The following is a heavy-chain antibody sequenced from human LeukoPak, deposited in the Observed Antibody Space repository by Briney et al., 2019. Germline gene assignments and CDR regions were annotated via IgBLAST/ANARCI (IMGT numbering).Heavy chain of an antibody. D-gene: IGHD3-16*01. CDR1: GGIFSGYY. CDR3: ARGWGRNPEYCQH. CDR2: INHSGST. J-gene: IGHJ1*01. V-gene: IGHV4-34*01. Sequence: SEAVPHTCAVCGGIFSGYYWSWLRPPPGKGLEWVGDINHSGSTNYNPSLKSRVAISVDASKNQFSLKRSSVTAADTAVYYCARGWGRNPEYCQHWGQSTLVTVSS.